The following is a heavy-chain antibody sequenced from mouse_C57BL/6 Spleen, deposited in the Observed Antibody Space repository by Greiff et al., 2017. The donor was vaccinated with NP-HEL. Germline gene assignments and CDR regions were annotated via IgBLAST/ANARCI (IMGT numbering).Heavy chain of an antibody. CDR1: GYSITSGYG. V-gene: IGHV3-2*02. D-gene: IGHD1-2*01. CDR3: ARTARIKY. J-gene: IGHJ2*01. CDR2: ISYSGST. Sequence: VQLTESGPGLVKPSQSLSLTCTVTGYSITSGYGWNWIRQFPGNKLEWMGYISYSGSTNYNPSLKSRISITRDTSKKQFFLQLNSVTTEDTATYYWARTARIKYWGQGTTLTVSS.